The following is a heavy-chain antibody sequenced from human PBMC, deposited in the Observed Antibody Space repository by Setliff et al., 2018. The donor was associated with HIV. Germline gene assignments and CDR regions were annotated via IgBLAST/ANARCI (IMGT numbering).Heavy chain of an antibody. D-gene: IGHD6-13*01. CDR2: IIPILGIA. CDR3: AREPGRRSSWYVGFSYYYYYMDV. V-gene: IGHV1-69*04. Sequence: SVKVSCKASGGTFSSYTISWVRQAPGQGLEWMGRIIPILGIANYAQKFQGRVTITADKSTSTAYMELSSLRSEDTAVYYCAREPGRRSSWYVGFSYYYYYMDVWGKGTTVTVSS. CDR1: GGTFSSYT. J-gene: IGHJ6*03.